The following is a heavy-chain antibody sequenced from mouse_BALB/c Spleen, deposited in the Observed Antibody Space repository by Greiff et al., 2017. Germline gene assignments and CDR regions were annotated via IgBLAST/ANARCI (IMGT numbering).Heavy chain of an antibody. J-gene: IGHJ3*01. V-gene: IGHV3-2*02. CDR3: ARSGSSYSFFAY. CDR2: ISYSGST. Sequence: EVKLVESGPGLVKPSQSLSLTCTVTGYSITSDYAWNWIRQFPGNKLEWMGYISYSGSTSYNPSLKSRISITRDTSKNQFFLQLNSVTTEDTATYYCARSGSSYSFFAYWGQGTLVTVSA. D-gene: IGHD1-1*01. CDR1: GYSITSDYA.